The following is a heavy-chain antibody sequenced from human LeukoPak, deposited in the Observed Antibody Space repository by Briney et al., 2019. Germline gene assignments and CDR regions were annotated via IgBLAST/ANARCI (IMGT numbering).Heavy chain of an antibody. CDR2: ISSDETNR. CDR3: ARGWDYDSGGRPTAYVY. D-gene: IGHD3-22*01. CDR1: GFTFSSYD. Sequence: PGGSLRLSCAASGFTFSSYDMHWVRQAPGKGLEWVAVISSDETNRYYTDSVKGRFTISRDSSKNTLYLQMNSLRVEDTAMYYCARGWDYDSGGRPTAYVYWGQGTLVTVSS. J-gene: IGHJ4*02. V-gene: IGHV3-30*03.